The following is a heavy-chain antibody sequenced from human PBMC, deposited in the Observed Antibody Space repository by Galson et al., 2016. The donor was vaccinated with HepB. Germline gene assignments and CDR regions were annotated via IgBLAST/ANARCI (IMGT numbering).Heavy chain of an antibody. CDR2: ISQSGNI. J-gene: IGHJ5*01. V-gene: IGHV4-4*02. Sequence: ETLSLTCAVSSGSISNSNWYTWVRQSPGKGLEWIGEISQSGNINYNPSLKSRVSMSIDKSKNQLSLEMISMTAADTAIYYCARYRTSSAWPDSWGQGTLVTVSS. D-gene: IGHD6-6*01. CDR1: SGSISNSNW. CDR3: ARYRTSSAWPDS.